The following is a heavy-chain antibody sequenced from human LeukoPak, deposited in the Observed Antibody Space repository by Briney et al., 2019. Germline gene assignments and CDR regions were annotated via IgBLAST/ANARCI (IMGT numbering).Heavy chain of an antibody. J-gene: IGHJ4*02. D-gene: IGHD4-17*01. CDR1: GGSISSSSYY. Sequence: SETLSLTCAVSGGSISSSSYYWGWIRQPPGKGLEWIGSIYYSGNTYYNPSFKSRVTISVDTSKNQFSLELSSMTAADTAVYYCARHATVTSFTFAYWGQGTLVTVSS. CDR3: ARHATVTSFTFAY. V-gene: IGHV4-39*01. CDR2: IYYSGNT.